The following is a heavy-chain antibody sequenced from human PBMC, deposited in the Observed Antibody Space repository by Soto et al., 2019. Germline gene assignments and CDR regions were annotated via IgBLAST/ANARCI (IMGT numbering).Heavy chain of an antibody. Sequence: QVQLVQSGAELKKPGASVKVSCKASGYTFSNYDMNWVRQATGQGPEWIGWVNPDNGDTGYAQKVEGRVTLTTDISTTTAYMQLTSLRSEDTAIYYCAKVSRRGSAIDFDYWGQATVITVSS. CDR3: AKVSRRGSAIDFDY. V-gene: IGHV1-8*02. D-gene: IGHD3-10*01. J-gene: IGHJ4*02. CDR2: VNPDNGDT. CDR1: GYTFSNYD.